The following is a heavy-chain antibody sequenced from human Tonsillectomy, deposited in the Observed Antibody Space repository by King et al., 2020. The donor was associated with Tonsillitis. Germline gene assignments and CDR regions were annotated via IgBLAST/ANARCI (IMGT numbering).Heavy chain of an antibody. D-gene: IGHD3-10*01. V-gene: IGHV1-2*02. J-gene: IGHJ3*02. CDR1: GYTFTGYH. Sequence: VQLVESGAEVKKPGASVKVSCEASGYTFTGYHMHWVRQARGQGLEWMGWISPNSGGTNYAQMFQGRVTMTRDTSITTAYMELSGLRSDDTAVYYCAKIGTAYGAFDIWGQGTMVTVSS. CDR3: AKIGTAYGAFDI. CDR2: ISPNSGGT.